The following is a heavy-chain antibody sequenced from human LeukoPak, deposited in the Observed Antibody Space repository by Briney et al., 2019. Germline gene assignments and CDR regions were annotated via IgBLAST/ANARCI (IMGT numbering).Heavy chain of an antibody. CDR2: INHSGST. CDR1: GGSFSGYY. V-gene: IGHV4-34*01. Sequence: SETLSLPCAVYGGSFSGYYWSWLRQPPGKGLEWIGEINHSGSTNYNPSLKSRVTISLDTSKNQFSLQQSSVTAADAAVYYQASRGTGGLYDMIFGVVEVDYWGQGALVTVSS. J-gene: IGHJ4*02. CDR3: ASRGTGGLYDMIFGVVEVDY. D-gene: IGHD3/OR15-3a*01.